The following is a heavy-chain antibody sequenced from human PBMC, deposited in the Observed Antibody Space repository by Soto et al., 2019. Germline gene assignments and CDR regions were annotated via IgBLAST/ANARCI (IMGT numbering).Heavy chain of an antibody. J-gene: IGHJ4*02. V-gene: IGHV3-33*01. CDR1: GFTFSSYG. D-gene: IGHD2-2*02. Sequence: PGGSLRLSCAASGFTFSSYGMHWVRQAPGKGLEWVAVIWYDGSNKYYADSVKGRFTISRDSSKNTLYLQMNSLRAEDTAVYYCARDRGIVVVPAAIRGGFDYWGQGTLVTVS. CDR2: IWYDGSNK. CDR3: ARDRGIVVVPAAIRGGFDY.